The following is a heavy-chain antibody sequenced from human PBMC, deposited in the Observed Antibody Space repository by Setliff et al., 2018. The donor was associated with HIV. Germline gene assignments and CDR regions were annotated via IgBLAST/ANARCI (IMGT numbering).Heavy chain of an antibody. Sequence: SETLSLTCTVSGGSISSYYWSWIRQPPGKGLEWIGYIYTSGSTNYNPSLKSRVTISVDTSKNQFSLKLRSVTAADTAVYYCAREGLGATPGYFDYWGQGTLVTVSS. CDR2: IYTSGST. D-gene: IGHD1-26*01. CDR3: AREGLGATPGYFDY. J-gene: IGHJ4*02. CDR1: GGSISSYY. V-gene: IGHV4-4*08.